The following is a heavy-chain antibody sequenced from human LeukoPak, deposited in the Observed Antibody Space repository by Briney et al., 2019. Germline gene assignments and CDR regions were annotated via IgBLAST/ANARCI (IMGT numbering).Heavy chain of an antibody. CDR2: MNQGGSQR. V-gene: IGHV3-7*01. J-gene: IGHJ1*01. CDR3: ATDQDHGYFRQ. CDR1: GFTFSRSW. Sequence: GGSLRLSCTASGFTFSRSWMSWVRQAPGRGLEWVASMNQGGSQRYYVDSVKGRFTISRDNAKNSLYLQMNSLRAEDTAVFYCATDQDHGYFRQWGQGTLVIVSS. D-gene: IGHD3-22*01.